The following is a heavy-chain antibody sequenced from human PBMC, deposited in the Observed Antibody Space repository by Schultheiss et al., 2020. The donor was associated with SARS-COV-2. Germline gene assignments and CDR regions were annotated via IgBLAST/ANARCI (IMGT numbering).Heavy chain of an antibody. V-gene: IGHV1-2*02. CDR3: ARDSPPGVRGVNEERRFDP. D-gene: IGHD3-10*01. Sequence: SFKASGYTFTGYYMHWVRQAPGQGLEWMGWINPNSGGTNYAQKFQGRVTMTRDTSISTAYMELSRLRSDDTAVYYCARDSPPGVRGVNEERRFDPWGQGTLVTVSS. CDR1: GYTFTGYY. J-gene: IGHJ5*02. CDR2: INPNSGGT.